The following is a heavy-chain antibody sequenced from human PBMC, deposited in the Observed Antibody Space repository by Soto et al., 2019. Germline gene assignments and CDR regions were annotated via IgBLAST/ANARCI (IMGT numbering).Heavy chain of an antibody. J-gene: IGHJ4*02. CDR3: ARGPPNWGFDY. CDR2: MSPNSGDT. V-gene: IGHV1-8*01. D-gene: IGHD7-27*01. CDR1: EYTFTSYD. Sequence: QEQLVQSGAEVKKPGASVKVSCKASEYTFTSYDINWVRQATGQGLEWMGWMSPNSGDTGYARKFQGRVTMTRDTSISTAYIELRSLRSEDTAVYYCARGPPNWGFDYWGQGTLVTVSS.